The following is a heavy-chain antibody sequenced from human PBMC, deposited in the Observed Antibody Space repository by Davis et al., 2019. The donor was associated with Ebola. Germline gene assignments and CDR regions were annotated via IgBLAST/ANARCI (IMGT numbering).Heavy chain of an antibody. V-gene: IGHV3-74*01. Sequence: PGGSLRLSCATSGFTFSNYWMNWVRQDPGKGLVWVSHIKPDGSDIKYADSVEGRFTISRDNAKNSLYLQMNSLRAEDTAVYYCARDLGRFGELLKSNYYYYYGMDVWGKGTTVTVSS. J-gene: IGHJ6*04. CDR3: ARDLGRFGELLKSNYYYYYGMDV. CDR2: IKPDGSDI. D-gene: IGHD3-10*01. CDR1: GFTFSNYW.